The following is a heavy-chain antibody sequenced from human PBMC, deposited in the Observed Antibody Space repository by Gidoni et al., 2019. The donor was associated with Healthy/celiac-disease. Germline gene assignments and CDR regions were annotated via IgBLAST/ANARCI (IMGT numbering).Heavy chain of an antibody. CDR2: ISSSGSTI. D-gene: IGHD3-3*01. CDR1: GFTFRLYE. J-gene: IGHJ6*03. V-gene: IGHV3-48*03. CDR3: ARGGNDFWSGYYTGYYMDV. Sequence: EVQLVESGGGLVQPGGSLRLSCAPCGFTFRLYEMHWVRQAPGQGLEWVSYISSSGSTIYYADSVKGRFTISRDNAKNSLYLQMNSLRAEDTAVYYCARGGNDFWSGYYTGYYMDVWGKGTTVTVSS.